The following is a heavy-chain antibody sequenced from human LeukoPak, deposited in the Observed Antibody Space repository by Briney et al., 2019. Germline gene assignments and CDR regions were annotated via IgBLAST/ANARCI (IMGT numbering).Heavy chain of an antibody. CDR2: IKQDGSEK. Sequence: GGSLRLSCVASGFTFSSYWMSWVRQAPGKGLEWVANIKQDGSEKYYVDSVKGRFTISRDNAKNSLYLQMNSLRAEDTAVYYCAREGSGYSFDYWGQGTLVTVSS. V-gene: IGHV3-7*03. CDR1: GFTFSSYW. D-gene: IGHD6-25*01. J-gene: IGHJ4*02. CDR3: AREGSGYSFDY.